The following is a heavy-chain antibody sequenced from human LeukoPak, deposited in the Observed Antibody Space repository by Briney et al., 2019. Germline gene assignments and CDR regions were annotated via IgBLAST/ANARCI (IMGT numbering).Heavy chain of an antibody. V-gene: IGHV3-11*04. Sequence: PGGSLRLSCAASGFTFSDSYMTWIRQAPGKGLEWVSYISNSGSSIYYADSVKGRFTTSRDNAKSSLYLQMNSLRAEDTAVYYCARDPHYDYVWGLFDYWGQGTLVTVSS. CDR2: ISNSGSSI. J-gene: IGHJ4*02. CDR3: ARDPHYDYVWGLFDY. CDR1: GFTFSDSY. D-gene: IGHD3-16*01.